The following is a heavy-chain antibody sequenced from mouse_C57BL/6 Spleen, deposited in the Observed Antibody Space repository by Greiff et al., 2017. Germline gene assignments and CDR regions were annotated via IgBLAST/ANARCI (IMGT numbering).Heavy chain of an antibody. J-gene: IGHJ3*01. Sequence: QVQGVESGAELVKPGASVKMSCKASGYTFTTYPLEWMKQNHGQSLEWIGNFHPYNDDTKYHEKFKGKDTLTVEKSSSTVYLELSRLTSDDSAVYYCARGKYCGSSPWFADWGKGSLVTVSA. CDR2: FHPYNDDT. CDR1: GYTFTTYP. CDR3: ARGKYCGSSPWFAD. D-gene: IGHD1-1*01. V-gene: IGHV1-47*01.